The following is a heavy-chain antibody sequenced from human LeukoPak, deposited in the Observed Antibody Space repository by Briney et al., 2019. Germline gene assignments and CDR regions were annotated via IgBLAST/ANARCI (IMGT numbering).Heavy chain of an antibody. CDR1: GGSISSYY. CDR3: ARSMVDYGVNSRPYWYFDL. V-gene: IGHV4-59*08. J-gene: IGHJ2*01. CDR2: IYYSGST. Sequence: PSETLSLTCTVSGGSISSYYWSWIRQPPGKGLEWIGYIYYSGSTNYNPTLQSRVTISVDTSKNQFSLKLSSVTAADTAVYYCARSMVDYGVNSRPYWYFDLWGRGTLFTVSS. D-gene: IGHD4-23*01.